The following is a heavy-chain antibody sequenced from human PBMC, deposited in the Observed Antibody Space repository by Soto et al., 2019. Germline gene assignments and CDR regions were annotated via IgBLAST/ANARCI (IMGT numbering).Heavy chain of an antibody. CDR2: ITGWDAGT. Sequence: PGGSLRLSCVASGFIFSNYAMSWVRQAPRKGLEWVSTITGWDAGTSYADSVKGRFTISRDNSRNTLHLQMNSLRVEDTAVYYCAKDAPASGWLSDYWGQGTRITFAS. CDR3: AKDAPASGWLSDY. CDR1: GFIFSNYA. D-gene: IGHD3-22*01. V-gene: IGHV3-23*01. J-gene: IGHJ4*02.